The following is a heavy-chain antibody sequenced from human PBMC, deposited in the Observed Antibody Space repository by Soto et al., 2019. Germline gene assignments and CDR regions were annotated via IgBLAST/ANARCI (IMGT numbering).Heavy chain of an antibody. CDR2: ISYDGSNK. Sequence: GGSLRLSCAASGFTFSSYAMHWVRQAPGKGLEWVAVISYDGSNKYYADSVKGRFTISRDNSKNTLYLQMNSLRAEDTAVYYCARDRPYGSGSYFSYFDCWGQGTLVTVYS. V-gene: IGHV3-30-3*01. J-gene: IGHJ4*02. CDR3: ARDRPYGSGSYFSYFDC. D-gene: IGHD3-10*01. CDR1: GFTFSSYA.